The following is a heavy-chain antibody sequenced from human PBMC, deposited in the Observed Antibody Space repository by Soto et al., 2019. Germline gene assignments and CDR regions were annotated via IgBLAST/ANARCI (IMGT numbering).Heavy chain of an antibody. Sequence: QITLKESGPTLVKPTQTLTLTCTFSGFSLSTIGVGVGWIRQPPGKALEWLALIYWDDDKRYSPSLKSRLTVTKDTAKNQVVLTMTNIDPVDTATYCVQSRCGGDCLQSYSSHSYYGLDVWGQGTTVTVSS. V-gene: IGHV2-5*02. CDR3: QSRCGGDCLQSYSSHSYYGLDV. D-gene: IGHD2-21*02. CDR2: IYWDDDK. J-gene: IGHJ6*02. CDR1: GFSLSTIGVG.